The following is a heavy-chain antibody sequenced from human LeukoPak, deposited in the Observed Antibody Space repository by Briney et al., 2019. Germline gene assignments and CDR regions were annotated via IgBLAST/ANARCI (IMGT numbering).Heavy chain of an antibody. Sequence: GGSLRLSCAASGFSFSSYNMNWVRQAPGKGLEWVSFISSSSSYIYYVDSVKGRFTISRDNAKNSLYLQMNSLRAEDTAVYYCARAPGYRGFLDYWGQGNLVTVSS. D-gene: IGHD5-18*01. CDR3: ARAPGYRGFLDY. CDR2: ISSSSSYI. CDR1: GFSFSSYN. J-gene: IGHJ4*02. V-gene: IGHV3-21*01.